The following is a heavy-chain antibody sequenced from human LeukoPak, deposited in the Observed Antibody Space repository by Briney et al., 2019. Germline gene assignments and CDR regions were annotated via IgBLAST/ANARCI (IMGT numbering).Heavy chain of an antibody. CDR2: IYYSGST. CDR1: GGSISSYY. J-gene: IGHJ5*02. D-gene: IGHD4-17*01. CDR3: ARDRQVTTGLGNWFDP. Sequence: SETLSLTCTVSGGSISSYYWSWIRQPPGKGLEWIGYIYYSGSTNYNPSLKSRVTISVDTSKNQFSLKLSSVTAADTAVYYCARDRQVTTGLGNWFDPWGQGTLVTVSS. V-gene: IGHV4-59*01.